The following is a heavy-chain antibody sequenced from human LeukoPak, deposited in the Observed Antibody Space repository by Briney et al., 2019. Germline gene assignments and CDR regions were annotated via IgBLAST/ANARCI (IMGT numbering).Heavy chain of an antibody. Sequence: GASVKVSCKASGYIFTSYGISWVRQAPGQGLEWMGWISVYNGNTNYPQRLQGRVTMTTDTSTSTAFMELRGLRSDDTAFYYCARAPSFGDYGGDYWGQGTLVTVSS. V-gene: IGHV1-18*01. CDR1: GYIFTSYG. J-gene: IGHJ4*02. CDR2: ISVYNGNT. CDR3: ARAPSFGDYGGDY. D-gene: IGHD4-17*01.